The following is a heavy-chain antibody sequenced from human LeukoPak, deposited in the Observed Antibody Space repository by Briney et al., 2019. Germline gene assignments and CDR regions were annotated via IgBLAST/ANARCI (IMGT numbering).Heavy chain of an antibody. CDR1: GFTFSDFY. J-gene: IGHJ4*02. CDR3: ARTSTLGRADY. V-gene: IGHV3-11*04. CDR2: ISSSGSSI. Sequence: GGSLRLSCAAFGFTFSDFYMSWIRQAPGKGLEWVSYISSSGSSIHHADSVKGRFTISRDNAKNSLYLQMNSLRAEDTAVYYCARTSTLGRADYWGQGTLVTVSS.